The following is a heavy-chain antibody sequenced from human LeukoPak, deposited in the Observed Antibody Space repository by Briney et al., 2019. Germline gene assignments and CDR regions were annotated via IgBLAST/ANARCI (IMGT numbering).Heavy chain of an antibody. CDR3: AKGDQRWLHFSAFFDY. Sequence: PGGALTLSCAASGFTFSRYLMHWVRPAPGKGLVGVSPINCDGTVTAYSDSGTCRLTISRDTSNNSLSLHMNSLRTEDTALYYCAKGDQRWLHFSAFFDYCGRGTRALVSS. CDR1: GFTFSRYL. D-gene: IGHD5-24*01. CDR2: INCDGTVT. V-gene: IGHV3-74*01. J-gene: IGHJ4*02.